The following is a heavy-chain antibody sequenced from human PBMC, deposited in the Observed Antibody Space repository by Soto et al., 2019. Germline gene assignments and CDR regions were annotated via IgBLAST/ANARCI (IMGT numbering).Heavy chain of an antibody. D-gene: IGHD3-10*01. CDR1: GGSFSGYY. J-gene: IGHJ4*02. V-gene: IGHV4-34*01. Sequence: SETLSLTCAVYGGSFSGYYWSWIRQPPGKGLEWIGEINHSGSTNYNPSIKSRVTISVDTSKNQFSLKLSSVTAADTSVYYCARGHLSAVTMVRGALRYWGQGTLVTVSS. CDR3: ARGHLSAVTMVRGALRY. CDR2: INHSGST.